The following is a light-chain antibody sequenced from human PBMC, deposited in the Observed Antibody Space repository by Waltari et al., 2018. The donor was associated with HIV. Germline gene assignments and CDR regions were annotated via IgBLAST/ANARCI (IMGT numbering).Light chain of an antibody. CDR1: PSNIGHKT. J-gene: IGLJ3*02. CDR3: ASWDASLNGWV. Sequence: QSVVTQPPSVSGTPGQTVTISCSGSPSNIGHKTVNWYQHLPGTAPKRLIYGNYQRPSGVPDRFSASKSGTSASLAISGLQSEDEADYYCASWDASLNGWVFGGGTKLTVL. CDR2: GNY. V-gene: IGLV1-44*01.